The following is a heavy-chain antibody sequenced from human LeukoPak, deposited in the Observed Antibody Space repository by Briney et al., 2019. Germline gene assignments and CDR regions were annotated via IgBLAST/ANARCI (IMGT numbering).Heavy chain of an antibody. V-gene: IGHV4-38-2*01. CDR2: VSHSGTT. D-gene: IGHD3-3*01. J-gene: IGHJ5*02. Sequence: SETLSLTCAVSGYSISSGYYWGWIRPPPGKGLEWIGSVSHSGTTYYNPSLRSRVTISVDTSKNQFSLKLTSVTAADTAMYYCARQKPLNSEFWSGSWGQGTLVTVSS. CDR3: ARQKPLNSEFWSGS. CDR1: GYSISSGYY.